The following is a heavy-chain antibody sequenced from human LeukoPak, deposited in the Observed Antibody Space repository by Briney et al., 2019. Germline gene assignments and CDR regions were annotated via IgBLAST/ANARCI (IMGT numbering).Heavy chain of an antibody. CDR3: TREVDPGASSWEYYYGMDV. Sequence: GGSLRLSCTASGFTFGDYAMSWVRQAPGKGLEWVGFIRSKAYGGTTEYAASVKGRFTISRDDSKSIAYLQMNSLKTEDTAVYYCTREVDPGASSWEYYYGMDVWGQGTTVTVSS. CDR2: IRSKAYGGTT. J-gene: IGHJ6*02. V-gene: IGHV3-49*04. CDR1: GFTFGDYA. D-gene: IGHD6-13*01.